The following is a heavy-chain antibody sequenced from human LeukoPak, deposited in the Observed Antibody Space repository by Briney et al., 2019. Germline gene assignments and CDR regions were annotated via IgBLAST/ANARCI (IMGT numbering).Heavy chain of an antibody. CDR1: GYTLSNHA. J-gene: IGHJ5*02. CDR2: ISAYNGNT. CDR3: ASIQGYCSSTSCYTENWFDP. D-gene: IGHD2-2*02. V-gene: IGHV1-18*04. Sequence: ASVKVSFKGPGYTLSNHAFSWVRQAPGQGLEWMGWISAYNGNTNYAQKLQGRVTMTTDTSTSTAYMELRSLRSDDTAVYYCASIQGYCSSTSCYTENWFDPWGQGTLLTVSS.